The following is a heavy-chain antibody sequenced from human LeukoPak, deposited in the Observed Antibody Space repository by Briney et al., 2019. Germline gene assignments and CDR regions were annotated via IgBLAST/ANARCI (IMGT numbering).Heavy chain of an antibody. D-gene: IGHD6-13*01. CDR2: ISSSSSYI. Sequence: PGGSLRLSCAASGFTFSSYSMNWVRQAPGKGLEWVSSISSSSSYIYYADSVKGRFTISRDNAKNSLYLQMNSLRAEDTAVYYCARVGIVAAGAGAFDIWGQGTMVTVSS. V-gene: IGHV3-21*01. J-gene: IGHJ3*02. CDR1: GFTFSSYS. CDR3: ARVGIVAAGAGAFDI.